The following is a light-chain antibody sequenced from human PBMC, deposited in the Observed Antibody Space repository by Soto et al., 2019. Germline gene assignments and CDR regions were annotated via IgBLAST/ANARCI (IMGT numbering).Light chain of an antibody. Sequence: EIVLTQSPATLSLSPGERATLSCRASQSVSSYLAWYQQKPGQAPRLLIYDASNRATGIPARFSGSGSGTDFTLTISTLEPEDFAVYYCQLRSNWPPGFGQGTKLEIK. CDR2: DAS. CDR1: QSVSSY. J-gene: IGKJ2*03. V-gene: IGKV3-11*01. CDR3: QLRSNWPPG.